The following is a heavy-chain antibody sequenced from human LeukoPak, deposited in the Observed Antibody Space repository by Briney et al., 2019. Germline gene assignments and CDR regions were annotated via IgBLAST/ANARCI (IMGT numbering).Heavy chain of an antibody. V-gene: IGHV3-23*01. CDR2: ISGSGGST. J-gene: IGHJ2*01. CDR1: GFTFSSYA. CDR3: AKHGDYGVYWYFDL. D-gene: IGHD4-17*01. Sequence: PGGSLSLSCAASGFTFSSYAMSWARQAPGKGLEWVSAISGSGGSTYYADSVKGRFTISRDNSKNTLYLQMNSLRAEDTAVYYCAKHGDYGVYWYFDLWGRGTLVTVSS.